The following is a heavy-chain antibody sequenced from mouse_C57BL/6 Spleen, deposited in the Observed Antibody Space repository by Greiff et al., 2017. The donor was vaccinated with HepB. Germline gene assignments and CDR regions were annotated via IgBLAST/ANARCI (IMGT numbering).Heavy chain of an antibody. CDR3: ASDDYGSPLYFDY. CDR2: INPNYGTT. Sequence: EVQLQQSGPELVKPGASVKISCKASGYSFTDYNMNWVKQSNGKSLEWIGVINPNYGTTSYNQKFKGKATLTVDQSSSTAFMQLNSLTSEASAFYYVASDDYGSPLYFDYWGQGTTLTVSS. D-gene: IGHD1-1*01. V-gene: IGHV1-39*01. CDR1: GYSFTDYN. J-gene: IGHJ2*01.